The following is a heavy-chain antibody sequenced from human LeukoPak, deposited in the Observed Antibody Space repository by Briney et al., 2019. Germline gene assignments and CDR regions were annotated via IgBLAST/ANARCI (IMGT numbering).Heavy chain of an antibody. J-gene: IGHJ4*02. D-gene: IGHD2-15*01. CDR3: VRDIGWFRFDY. CDR2: IKEDGSQS. CDR1: GFPFSSYW. V-gene: IGHV3-7*03. Sequence: GGSLRLSCVASGFPFSSYWMTWVRQAPGKGLEWVANIKEDGSQSGYVDSVRGRFTISRDNAKNSLFLEMSKLRVEDTAIYYCVRDIGWFRFDYWGQGTLVTVSS.